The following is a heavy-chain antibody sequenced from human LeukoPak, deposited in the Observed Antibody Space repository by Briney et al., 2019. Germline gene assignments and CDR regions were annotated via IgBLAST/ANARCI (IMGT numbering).Heavy chain of an antibody. V-gene: IGHV3-74*01. CDR1: GFTFSSYS. Sequence: PGGSLRLSCAASGFTFSSYSMHWVRQAPGKGLVWVSRINSDGSSTSYADSVKGRFIISRDNAKNTLYLQLNSLRAEDTAVYYCARVTPGGSWYYWGQGTLVTASS. D-gene: IGHD6-13*01. CDR3: ARVTPGGSWYY. CDR2: INSDGSST. J-gene: IGHJ4*02.